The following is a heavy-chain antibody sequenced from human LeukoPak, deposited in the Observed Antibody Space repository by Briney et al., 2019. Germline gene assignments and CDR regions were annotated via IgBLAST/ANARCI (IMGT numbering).Heavy chain of an antibody. D-gene: IGHD3-10*01. Sequence: SETLSLTCTVSGGSISSFYWSWIRQPPGKGLEWIGHFHDSGGTKYNPSLESRVAISVDTSKNQFSLMVNSVTAADTAVYYCARDSGRNWGIHRAPGDYWGQGTLVTVSS. CDR2: FHDSGGT. CDR1: GGSISSFY. V-gene: IGHV4-59*01. CDR3: ARDSGRNWGIHRAPGDY. J-gene: IGHJ4*02.